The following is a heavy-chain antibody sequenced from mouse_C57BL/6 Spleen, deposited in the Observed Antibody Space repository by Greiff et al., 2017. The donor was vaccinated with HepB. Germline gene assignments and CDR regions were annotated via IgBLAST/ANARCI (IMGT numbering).Heavy chain of an antibody. D-gene: IGHD4-1*01. CDR3: ARGLTGTSGAYWYFDV. Sequence: EVKLMESEGGLVQPGSSMKLSCTASGFTFSDYYMAWVRQVPEKGLEWVANINYDGSSTYYLDSLKSRFIISIDNAKNILYLQMSSLKSEDTDTYYGARGLTGTSGAYWYFDVWGTGTTVTVSS. CDR1: GFTFSDYY. V-gene: IGHV5-16*01. J-gene: IGHJ1*03. CDR2: INYDGSST.